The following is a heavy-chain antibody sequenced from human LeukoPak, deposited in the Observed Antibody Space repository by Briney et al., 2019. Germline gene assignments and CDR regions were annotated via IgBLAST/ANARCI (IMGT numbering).Heavy chain of an antibody. D-gene: IGHD4-17*01. CDR1: GFTFDDYA. CDR3: AKAILDMTTVTSFDY. Sequence: GGSVRHSCAASGFTFDDYAMHWVRQSPGKGLEWVSGISWNSGSIGYADPVKGRFTISRDNAKNSLYLQMNSLRAEDTALYYCAKAILDMTTVTSFDYWGQGTLVTVS. J-gene: IGHJ4*02. V-gene: IGHV3-9*01. CDR2: ISWNSGSI.